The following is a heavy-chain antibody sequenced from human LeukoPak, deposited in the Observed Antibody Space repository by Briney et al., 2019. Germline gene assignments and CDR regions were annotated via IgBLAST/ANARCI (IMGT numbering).Heavy chain of an antibody. D-gene: IGHD5-18*01. J-gene: IGHJ6*04. CDR2: IIPIFCTA. CDR1: GGTFSSYA. CDR3: ARWIRGVGYYYYGMDV. V-gene: IGHV1-69*13. Sequence: ASVKVSCKASGGTFSSYAISWVRQAPGHGLEWMGGIIPIFCTANYAQKFQGRVTITAVESTSTAYMELSRLRSEDTAVYYCARWIRGVGYYYYGMDVWGKGTTVTVSS.